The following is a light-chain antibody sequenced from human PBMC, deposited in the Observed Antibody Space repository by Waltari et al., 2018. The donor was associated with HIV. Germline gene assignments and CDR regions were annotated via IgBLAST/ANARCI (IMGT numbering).Light chain of an antibody. V-gene: IGKV1-39*01. Sequence: DMQMTQFPSSLSASIGGRVVITCRATQYVDKYVNWYQLKLGKAPKLLISAASSLQSGASSRFIGGGFGTDFTLAISDLHSEDAGTYFCQQSYSSLLYTFGQGTKLEI. CDR3: QQSYSSLLYT. CDR2: AAS. CDR1: QYVDKY. J-gene: IGKJ2*01.